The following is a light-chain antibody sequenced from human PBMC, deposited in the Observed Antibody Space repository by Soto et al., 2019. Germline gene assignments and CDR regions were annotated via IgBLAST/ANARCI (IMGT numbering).Light chain of an antibody. Sequence: EIVLTQSPGTLSLSPGEGATLSCRASQSVSRDLAWYQQKPGQAPRLLIYDASNRATGIPARFSGSGSGTDFTLTISSLQPEDFSVYYCQQRSDWPLITFGQGTRLEIK. V-gene: IGKV3-11*01. J-gene: IGKJ5*01. CDR1: QSVSRD. CDR3: QQRSDWPLIT. CDR2: DAS.